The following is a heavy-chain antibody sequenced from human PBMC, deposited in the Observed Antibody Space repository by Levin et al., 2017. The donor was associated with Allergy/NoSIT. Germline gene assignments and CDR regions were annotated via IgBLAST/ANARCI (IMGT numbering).Heavy chain of an antibody. V-gene: IGHV3-13*01. CDR2: IDTAGDT. CDR1: GFTFSSYD. CDR3: ARVHRGAFDI. D-gene: IGHD3-10*01. Sequence: GGSLRLSCAASGFTFSSYDMHWVRRAPGKGLERVSAIDTAGDTYYPGSVKGRFTISRENAKNSLYLQMNSLRAGDTAVYYCARVHRGAFDIWGQGTMVTVSS. J-gene: IGHJ3*02.